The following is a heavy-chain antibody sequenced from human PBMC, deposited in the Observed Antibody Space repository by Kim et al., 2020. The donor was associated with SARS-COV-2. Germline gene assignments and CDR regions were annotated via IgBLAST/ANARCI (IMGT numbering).Heavy chain of an antibody. Sequence: GGSLRLSCAVSGLGVTNNHMTWIRQTPGRGLEWVSVIFRGGTTDYAASVQGRFTISRDYYQNTLSLQMNSLRAEDTAIYYCARDPVADGYSFFDYWGQGT. CDR3: ARDPVADGYSFFDY. V-gene: IGHV3-53*01. CDR1: GLGVTNNH. D-gene: IGHD5-18*01. J-gene: IGHJ4*02. CDR2: IFRGGTT.